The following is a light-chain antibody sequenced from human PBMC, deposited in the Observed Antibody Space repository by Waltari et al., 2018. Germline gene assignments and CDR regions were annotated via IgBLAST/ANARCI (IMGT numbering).Light chain of an antibody. V-gene: IGLV1-40*01. CDR1: SSNIGAGFE. CDR3: QSYDSSLSGRV. Sequence: SVSGAPGQRVTISCTGTSSNIGAGFEVFWYQQLPGSAPKLLIFASYKRSSGVPDRISGSTSGTSASLAITGLQAEDEADYYCQSYDSSLSGRVFGGGTRLTVL. J-gene: IGLJ3*02. CDR2: ASY.